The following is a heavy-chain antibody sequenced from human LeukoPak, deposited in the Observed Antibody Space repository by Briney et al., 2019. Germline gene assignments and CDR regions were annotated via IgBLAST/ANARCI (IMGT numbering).Heavy chain of an antibody. Sequence: PGGSLRLSCAASGFTFSSHAMSWVRQAPGKGLEWVSTISASGAITYYTDSVKGRFTISRDNSRNTLYVQMNSLRVEDTAVYYCAKDRFAVTTFTFEYWGQGALVTVSS. V-gene: IGHV3-23*01. J-gene: IGHJ4*02. CDR1: GFTFSSHA. D-gene: IGHD4-17*01. CDR3: AKDRFAVTTFTFEY. CDR2: ISASGAIT.